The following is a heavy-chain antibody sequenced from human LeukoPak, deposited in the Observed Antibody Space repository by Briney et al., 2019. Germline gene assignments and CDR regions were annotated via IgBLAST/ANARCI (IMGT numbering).Heavy chain of an antibody. J-gene: IGHJ4*02. Sequence: SETLSLTCAVSGGSISSSDWWSWVRQPPGKGLEWIGEIYHSGSTNYNPSLKSRVTISEDKSKNQFSLNLSSVTAADTAVYYCARDRRYYDSSAYIRGFDYWGQGTLVTVSS. CDR3: ARDRRYYDSSAYIRGFDY. V-gene: IGHV4-4*02. CDR1: GGSISSSDW. CDR2: IYHSGST. D-gene: IGHD3-22*01.